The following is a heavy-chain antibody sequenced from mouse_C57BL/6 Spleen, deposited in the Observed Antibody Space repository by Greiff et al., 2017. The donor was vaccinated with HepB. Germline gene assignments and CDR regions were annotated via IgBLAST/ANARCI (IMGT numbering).Heavy chain of an antibody. CDR3: ARGVEGNYPYWCFDV. D-gene: IGHD2-1*01. CDR1: GYTFTSYW. Sequence: VQLQQPGAKLVRPGSSVKLSCKASGYTFTSYWMHWVKQRPIQGLEWIGNIDPSDSETHYNQKFKDKATLTVDKSSSTAYMQLSSLTSEDSAVYYWARGVEGNYPYWCFDVWGTGTTVTVSS. V-gene: IGHV1-52*01. CDR2: IDPSDSET. J-gene: IGHJ1*03.